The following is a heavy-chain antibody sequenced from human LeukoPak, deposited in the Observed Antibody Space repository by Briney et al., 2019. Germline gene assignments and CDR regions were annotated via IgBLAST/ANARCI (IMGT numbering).Heavy chain of an antibody. CDR1: GGSISSSSYY. V-gene: IGHV4-39*07. Sequence: ASETLSLTCTVSGGSISSSSYYWGWIRQPPGKGLEWIGSIYYSGSTNYNPSLKSRVTISIDTSKNQFSLKLTSMTAADTAVYYCARDSGGGSGSYYRYFDYWGQGTLVTVSS. CDR3: ARDSGGGSGSYYRYFDY. D-gene: IGHD3-10*01. J-gene: IGHJ4*02. CDR2: IYYSGST.